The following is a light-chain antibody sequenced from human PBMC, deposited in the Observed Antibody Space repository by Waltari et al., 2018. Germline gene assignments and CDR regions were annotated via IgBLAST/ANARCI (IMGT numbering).Light chain of an antibody. CDR2: GAS. CDR1: QDILRW. CDR3: QQLHSYPRA. Sequence: DIQMTQSPTSVSASVGDRVTITCRASQDILRWLAWYQQKPGKAPNLLIYGASVLESGVPSRFSGSGSGTDFTLTISSLQPEDFATYYCQQLHSYPRAFGGWTKVESK. V-gene: IGKV1-12*01. J-gene: IGKJ4*01.